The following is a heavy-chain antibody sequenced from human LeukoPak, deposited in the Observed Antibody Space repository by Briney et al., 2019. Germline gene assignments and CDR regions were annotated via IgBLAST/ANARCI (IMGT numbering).Heavy chain of an antibody. V-gene: IGHV3-30-3*01. D-gene: IGHD6-19*01. J-gene: IGHJ4*02. CDR3: ARGGAVTGSTVIDY. CDR2: ISSDGGNR. Sequence: PGGSLRLSCAASGFTFSSYAMHWVRRAPGKALEWVATISSDGGNRYYSDSVKGRFTISRDNSKNTLYLQMNSLRPEDTAVFHCARGGAVTGSTVIDYWGQGTLVTVSS. CDR1: GFTFSSYA.